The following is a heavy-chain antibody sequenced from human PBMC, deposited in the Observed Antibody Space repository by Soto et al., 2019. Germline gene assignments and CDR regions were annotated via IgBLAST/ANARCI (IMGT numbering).Heavy chain of an antibody. Sequence: PSETLSLTCAVYGGSFSCYYWSWIRQPPGKGLEWIGEINHSGSTNYNPSLKSRVTISVDTSKNQFSLKLSSVTAADTAVYYCARGGPYYDFWSGYYGGFYYYGMDVWGQGTTVTVSS. CDR2: INHSGST. CDR3: ARGGPYYDFWSGYYGGFYYYGMDV. J-gene: IGHJ6*02. V-gene: IGHV4-34*01. CDR1: GGSFSCYY. D-gene: IGHD3-3*01.